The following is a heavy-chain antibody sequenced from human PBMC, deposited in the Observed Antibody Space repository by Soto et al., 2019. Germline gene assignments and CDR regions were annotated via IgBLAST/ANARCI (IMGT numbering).Heavy chain of an antibody. CDR3: ARCAPRGLYCSSTSCERGMDV. CDR2: ISAYNGNT. CDR1: GYTFTSYG. J-gene: IGHJ6*02. D-gene: IGHD2-2*01. V-gene: IGHV1-18*01. Sequence: ASVKVSCKASGYTFTSYGISWVRQAPGQGLEWMGWISAYNGNTNYAQKLQGRVTMTTDTSTSTAYMELRSLRSDDTAVYYCARCAPRGLYCSSTSCERGMDVWGQGTTVTVSS.